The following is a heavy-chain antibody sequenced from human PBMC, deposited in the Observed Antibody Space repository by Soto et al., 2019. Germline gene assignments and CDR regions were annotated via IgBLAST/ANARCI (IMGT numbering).Heavy chain of an antibody. CDR2: VYYSGST. V-gene: IGHV4-61*08. Sequence: SETLSLTCAVSGGSISSGDYYLSWIRQPPGKGLEWIGYVYYSGSTNYNPSLESRVAISIDASKNQFSLKMKSVTAADTAVYYCVRDYLLTGFDPWGQGALVTVSS. CDR1: GGSISSGDYY. J-gene: IGHJ5*02. CDR3: VRDYLLTGFDP. D-gene: IGHD3-9*01.